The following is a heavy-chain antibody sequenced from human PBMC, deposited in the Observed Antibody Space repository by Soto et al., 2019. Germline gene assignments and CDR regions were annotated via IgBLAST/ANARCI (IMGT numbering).Heavy chain of an antibody. J-gene: IGHJ6*02. V-gene: IGHV1-46*01. Sequence: QVQVVQSGAEVKRPGASVTVSCKASGYTFTNYYIHCVRQAPGQALEWMGIINTGSGNTIYAQKFQGRVSMTRDTSTRTVYMELSSLRSEDTAVYYCARSDSEYYGLDVWGQGTTVTVSS. CDR2: INTGSGNT. CDR3: ARSDSEYYGLDV. CDR1: GYTFTNYY.